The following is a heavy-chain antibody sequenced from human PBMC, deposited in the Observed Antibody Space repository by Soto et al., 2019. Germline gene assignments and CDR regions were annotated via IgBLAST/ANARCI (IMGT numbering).Heavy chain of an antibody. J-gene: IGHJ5*02. CDR1: GASIRSYH. CDR2: MRHTGNT. V-gene: IGHV4-4*07. CDR3: AKDVSSRRWFDP. Sequence: PSETLSLTCAVSGASIRSYHWSWIRQPAGKGLEWIGRMRHTGNTNYNPSLKSRVTMSVDTSKNQISLKMTSVTAADTAVYFCAKDVSSRRWFDPWGQGILVTVSS. D-gene: IGHD3-16*01.